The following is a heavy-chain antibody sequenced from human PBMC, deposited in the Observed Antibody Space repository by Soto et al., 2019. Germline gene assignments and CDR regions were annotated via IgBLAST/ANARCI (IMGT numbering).Heavy chain of an antibody. CDR3: ARDIEAAGMYYFDY. V-gene: IGHV4-31*03. CDR2: IYYSGST. J-gene: IGHJ4*02. D-gene: IGHD6-13*01. Sequence: PSETLSLTCTVSGGSISSGGYYWSWIRQHPGKSLEWIGYIYYSGSTYYNPSLKSRVTISVDTSKNQFSLKLSSVTAADTAVYYCARDIEAAGMYYFDYWGQGTLVTVSS. CDR1: GGSISSGGYY.